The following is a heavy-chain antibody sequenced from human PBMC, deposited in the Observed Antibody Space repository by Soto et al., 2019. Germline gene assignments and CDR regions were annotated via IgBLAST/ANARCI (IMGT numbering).Heavy chain of an antibody. CDR3: ARDRCSGGSCYTLFDY. V-gene: IGHV1-69*01. CDR1: GGTFSSYA. CDR2: IIPIFGTA. D-gene: IGHD2-15*01. J-gene: IGHJ4*02. Sequence: QVQLVQSGAEVKKPGSSVKVSCKASGGTFSSYAISWVRQAPGQGLEWMGGIIPIFGTANYAQKFQGRVTIPADESTSTDYMELSSLRSEDTAVYYCARDRCSGGSCYTLFDYWGQGTLVTVSS.